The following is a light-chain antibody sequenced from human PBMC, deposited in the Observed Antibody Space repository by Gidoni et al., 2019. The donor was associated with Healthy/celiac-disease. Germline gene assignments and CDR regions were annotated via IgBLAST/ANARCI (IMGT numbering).Light chain of an antibody. CDR2: GAS. V-gene: IGKV1-27*01. CDR1: QGIANY. CDR3: QKYNSDPRT. J-gene: IGKJ1*01. Sequence: DIQLTQSPSSLSASVGDRVTITCRASQGIANYLAWYQLKPGKGPKLLIYGASTLQSGVPFRFSGSGSGTDFTLTISSLQPEDVAIYYCQKYNSDPRTFGQGTKVEIK.